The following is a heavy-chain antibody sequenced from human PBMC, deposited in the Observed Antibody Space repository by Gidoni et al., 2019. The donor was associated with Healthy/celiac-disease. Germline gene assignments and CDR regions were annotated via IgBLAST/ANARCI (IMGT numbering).Heavy chain of an antibody. D-gene: IGHD4-17*01. CDR3: ARDTLYGGKQAFDY. V-gene: IGHV3-48*02. J-gene: IGHJ4*02. CDR1: GFTFSSYS. Sequence: EVQLVESGGGLVQPVGSLRLSCAASGFTFSSYSMNWVRQAPGKGLEWVSYISSSSSTIYYADSVKGRFTISRDNAKNSLYLQMNSLRDEDTAVYYCARDTLYGGKQAFDYWGQGTLVTVSS. CDR2: ISSSSSTI.